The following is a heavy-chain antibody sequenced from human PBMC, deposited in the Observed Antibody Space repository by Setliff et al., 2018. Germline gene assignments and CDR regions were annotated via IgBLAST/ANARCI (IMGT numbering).Heavy chain of an antibody. CDR1: GASISSGTYY. J-gene: IGHJ4*02. D-gene: IGHD1-1*01. CDR3: ARTGTYRYFDY. CDR2: IHYRGTT. V-gene: IGHV4-39*01. Sequence: SETLSLTCTVSGASISSGTYYWAGIRQPPGKGLEWIGRIHYRGTTYSNASLASRLTISVDTAKNQFSLKLTSVTAADTAVYYCARTGTYRYFDYWGQGTRVTVSS.